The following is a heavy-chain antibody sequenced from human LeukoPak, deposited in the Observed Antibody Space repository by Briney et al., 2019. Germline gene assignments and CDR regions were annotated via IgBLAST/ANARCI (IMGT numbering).Heavy chain of an antibody. V-gene: IGHV5-51*01. CDR1: GYSFTSYW. D-gene: IGHD2-2*01. J-gene: IGHJ5*02. CDR2: IYPGDSDT. CDR3: ARGKGYCSSTSCSTNWFDP. Sequence: GESLKISCKGSGYSFTSYWIGWVRPMPGKGLEWMGIIYPGDSDTRYSPSFQGQVTISADKSISTAYLQWSSLKASDTAMYYCARGKGYCSSTSCSTNWFDPWGQGTLVTVSS.